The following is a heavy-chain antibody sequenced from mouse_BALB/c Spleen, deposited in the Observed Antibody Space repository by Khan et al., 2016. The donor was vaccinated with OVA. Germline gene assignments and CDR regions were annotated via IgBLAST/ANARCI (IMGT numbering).Heavy chain of an antibody. CDR3: TRHVFVAWFTY. CDR2: IDPFSGGT. J-gene: IGHJ3*01. CDR1: GYSFTNYY. V-gene: IGHV1S135*01. Sequence: EVQLQQSGPELMKPGASVKISCKASGYSFTNYYIHWVIQSHGKSLEWIGYIDPFSGGTTYNQKFKGKATLTVDKSSSTAYIPLSNLTSEDSAVYYCTRHVFVAWFTYWGQGTLVTVSA.